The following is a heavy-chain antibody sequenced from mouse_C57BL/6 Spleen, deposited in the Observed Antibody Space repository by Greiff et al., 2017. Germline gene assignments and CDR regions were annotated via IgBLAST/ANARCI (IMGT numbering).Heavy chain of an antibody. V-gene: IGHV1-66*01. CDR2: IYPGSGNT. J-gene: IGHJ2*01. Sequence: VKLMESGPELVKPGASVKISCKASGYSFTSYYIHWVKQRPGQGLEWIGWIYPGSGNTKYNEKFKGKATLTADTSSSTAYMQLSSLTSEDSAVYYCARFTTVVAGDYWGQGTTLTVSS. D-gene: IGHD1-1*01. CDR3: ARFTTVVAGDY. CDR1: GYSFTSYY.